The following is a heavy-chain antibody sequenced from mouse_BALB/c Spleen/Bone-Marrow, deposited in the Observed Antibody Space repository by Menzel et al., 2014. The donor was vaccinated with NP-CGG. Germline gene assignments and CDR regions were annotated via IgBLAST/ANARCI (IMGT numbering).Heavy chain of an antibody. CDR1: GYTFTSYW. CDR3: TRSGNAMDY. CDR2: IYPGISDT. V-gene: IGHV1-5*01. D-gene: IGHD1-1*02. Sequence: DVHLVESGTVLARPGASVKMSCKASGYTFTSYWMHWVKQRPGQGLEWIGAIYPGISDTSYNQKFKGKAKLAAVTSTSTAYMELSSLTNEDSAVYYCTRSGNAMDYWGQGTSVTVSS. J-gene: IGHJ4*01.